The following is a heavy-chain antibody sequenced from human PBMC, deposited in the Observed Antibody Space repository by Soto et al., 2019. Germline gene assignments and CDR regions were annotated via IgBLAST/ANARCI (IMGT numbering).Heavy chain of an antibody. J-gene: IGHJ6*02. V-gene: IGHV3-53*01. CDR2: IYSGGST. CDR3: ARGGRDSSGYSDYYYYGMDV. D-gene: IGHD3-22*01. CDR1: GFTVSSNY. Sequence: PGGSLRLSCAASGFTVSSNYMSWVRQAPGKGLEWVSVIYSGGSTYYAGSVKGRFTISRDNSKNTLYLQMNSLRAEDTAVYYCARGGRDSSGYSDYYYYGMDVWGQGTTVTVSS.